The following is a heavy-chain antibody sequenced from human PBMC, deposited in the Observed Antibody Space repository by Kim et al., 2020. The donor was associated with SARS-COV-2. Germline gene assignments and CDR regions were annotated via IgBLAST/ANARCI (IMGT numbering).Heavy chain of an antibody. Sequence: GGSLRLSCTTSGFTFIGYAMSWVRQAPGQGLEWVSSIDGSDGTTYYVDSVKGRFIIARDNSRNTLYLEMRSLRDDDTAAYYCMKGGWGWIWDHWGQGT. V-gene: IGHV3-23*01. CDR3: MKGGWGWIWDH. CDR2: IDGSDGTT. D-gene: IGHD2-2*03. CDR1: GFTFIGYA. J-gene: IGHJ4*02.